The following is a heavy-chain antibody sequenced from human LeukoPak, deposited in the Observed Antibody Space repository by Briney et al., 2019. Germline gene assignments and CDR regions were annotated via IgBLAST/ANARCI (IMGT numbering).Heavy chain of an antibody. J-gene: IGHJ3*02. CDR3: AREGRYYGSGSHRDGFDI. Sequence: GGSLGLSCAASGFTFSYFEMNWVRQAPGKGLELVSYISSSGSPKYYADSVKGRFTISRDNAKNSLYLQMNSLTAEDTAIYYCAREGRYYGSGSHRDGFDIWGQGTMVTVSS. V-gene: IGHV3-48*03. D-gene: IGHD3-10*01. CDR1: GFTFSYFE. CDR2: ISSSGSPK.